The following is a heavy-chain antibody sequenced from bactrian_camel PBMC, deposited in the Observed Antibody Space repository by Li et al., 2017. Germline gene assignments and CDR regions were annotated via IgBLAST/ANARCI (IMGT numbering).Heavy chain of an antibody. Sequence: EVQLVESGGGSVQAGGSLRLSCRVSEFTTSNYYMAWFRQAPGKGLEWASALTSGASTEYYADSVKGRFAISRDNAKNTAYLQMNSLKAEDTAMYYCASRPLDSSYLCTAAGLSPHSFDSWGQGTQVTVS. V-gene: IGHV3S40*01. D-gene: IGHD1*01. CDR3: ASRPLDSSYLCTAAGLSPHSFDS. J-gene: IGHJ6*01. CDR2: LTSGASTE. CDR1: EFTTSNYY.